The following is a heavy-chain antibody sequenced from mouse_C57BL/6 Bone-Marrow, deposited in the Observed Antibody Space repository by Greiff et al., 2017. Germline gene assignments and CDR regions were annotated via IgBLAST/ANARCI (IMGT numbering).Heavy chain of an antibody. D-gene: IGHD2-3*01. CDR1: GYSITSDY. CDR3: SREGYGYYDSYWYFDV. J-gene: IGHJ1*03. V-gene: IGHV3-8*01. Sequence: EVQLQQSGPGLAKPSQTLSLTCSVTGYSITSDYWNWIRKFPGNKLEYMGYISYSGSTYYNPSLKNRISITRDTSKNQYYLQLNSVTTEDTATYYCSREGYGYYDSYWYFDVWGTGTTVTVSS. CDR2: ISYSGST.